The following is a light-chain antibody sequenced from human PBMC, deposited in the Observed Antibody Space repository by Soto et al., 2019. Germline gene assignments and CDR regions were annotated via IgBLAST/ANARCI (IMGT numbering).Light chain of an antibody. J-gene: IGLJ2*01. CDR1: SRDVRGYNF. CDR3: CSYAGSFSGI. CDR2: DVN. Sequence: QSVLTQPRSVSGSPGQSITISCTGSSRDVRGYNFVSWYQQHPGEAPKLILYDVNVRPSGVPDRISGSKSGGTAYLTISGLQADDEADYYCCSYAGSFSGIFGGGTKVTVL. V-gene: IGLV2-11*01.